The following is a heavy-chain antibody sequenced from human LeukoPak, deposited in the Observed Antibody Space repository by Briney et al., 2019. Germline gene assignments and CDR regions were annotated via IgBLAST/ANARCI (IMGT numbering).Heavy chain of an antibody. Sequence: GGSLRVSCAVSGLTFSIYAMGWVRQAPGKGLEWISYISSSSTTIYYADSVKGRFTISRDNAKNSLYLQMNSLRAEDTVVYYCARDPLGFSFNYFDYWGQGTLVTVSS. D-gene: IGHD3-16*02. V-gene: IGHV3-48*04. CDR2: ISSSSTTI. CDR1: GLTFSIYA. J-gene: IGHJ4*02. CDR3: ARDPLGFSFNYFDY.